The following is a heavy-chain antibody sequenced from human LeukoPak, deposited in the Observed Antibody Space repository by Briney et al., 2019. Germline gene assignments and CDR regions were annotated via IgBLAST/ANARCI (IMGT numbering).Heavy chain of an antibody. CDR1: GYTFTGYY. D-gene: IGHD3-3*01. V-gene: IGHV1-2*02. CDR3: ARGYYDFWSGHTSPFDY. Sequence: ASVKVSCKASGYTFTGYYIHWVRQAPGQGLEWMGWINPNSGGTNYEQKFQGRVTMTRDTSISTAYMELSRLRSDDTAVYYCARGYYDFWSGHTSPFDYWGQGTRVTVSS. CDR2: INPNSGGT. J-gene: IGHJ4*02.